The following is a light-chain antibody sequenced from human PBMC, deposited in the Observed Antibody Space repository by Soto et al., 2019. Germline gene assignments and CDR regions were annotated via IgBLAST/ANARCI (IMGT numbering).Light chain of an antibody. CDR3: QTWVTGIYV. V-gene: IGLV4-69*01. CDR1: SGHSSYA. J-gene: IGLJ1*01. Sequence: QPVLTQSPSASASLGDSVKLTCTLSSGHSSYAIAWHQQQPEKGPRYLMKLNSDGSHSKGDGIPDRFSGSSSGAERYLTISSLQSEDEADYYCQTWVTGIYVFGTGTKLTVL. CDR2: LNSDGSH.